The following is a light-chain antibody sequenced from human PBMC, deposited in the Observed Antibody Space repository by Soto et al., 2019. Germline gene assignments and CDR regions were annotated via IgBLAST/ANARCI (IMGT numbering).Light chain of an antibody. CDR2: DAS. CDR1: QGISSA. J-gene: IGKJ3*01. Sequence: AIQLTQSPSSLSASVGDRVTITCRASQGISSALAWYQQKPGKAPKLLIYDASSLESGLPSRFSGSESGTDFTLTISSLQPEDFATYYCQQFNSYPHEITFGPGTKVDIK. CDR3: QQFNSYPHEIT. V-gene: IGKV1-13*02.